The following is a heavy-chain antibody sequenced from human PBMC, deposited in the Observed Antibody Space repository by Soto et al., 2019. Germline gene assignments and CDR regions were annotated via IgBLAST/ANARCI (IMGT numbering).Heavy chain of an antibody. V-gene: IGHV4-30-4*01. CDR1: GGSISSGDYY. CDR3: ARGSYYYDNSGYYHY. CDR2: IYYSGST. D-gene: IGHD3-22*01. J-gene: IGHJ4*02. Sequence: TLSLTCTVSGGSISSGDYYWSWIRQPPGKGLEWIGYIYYSGSTYYNPSLKSRVTISVDTSKNQFSLKLSSVTAADTAVYYCARGSYYYDNSGYYHYWGQGTLVTVSS.